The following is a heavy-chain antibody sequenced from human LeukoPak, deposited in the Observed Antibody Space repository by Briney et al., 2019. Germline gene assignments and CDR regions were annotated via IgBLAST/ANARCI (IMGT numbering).Heavy chain of an antibody. V-gene: IGHV3-66*01. CDR1: GFTFSSYS. Sequence: GGSLRLSCAASGFTFSSYSMSWVRQAPGKGLEWVSVIYSGGSTYYADSVKGRFTISRDNSKNTLYLQMNSLRAEDTAVYYCARGIVVVPAANVYYYYYMDVWGKGTTVTVSS. D-gene: IGHD2-2*01. J-gene: IGHJ6*03. CDR2: IYSGGST. CDR3: ARGIVVVPAANVYYYYYMDV.